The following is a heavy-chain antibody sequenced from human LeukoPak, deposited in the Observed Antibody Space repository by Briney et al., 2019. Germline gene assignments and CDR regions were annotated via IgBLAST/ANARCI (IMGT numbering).Heavy chain of an antibody. V-gene: IGHV3-49*04. CDR2: IRSKAYGGTT. CDR3: TRAGILWCPECGAFDI. J-gene: IGHJ3*02. CDR1: GFTFGDYA. Sequence: GGSLRLSCTASGFTFGDYAMSWVRQAPGKGLEWVGFIRSKAYGGTTEYAASVKGRFTTSRDDSKSIAYLQMNSLKTEDTAVYYCTRAGILWCPECGAFDIWGQGTMVTVSS. D-gene: IGHD2-21*01.